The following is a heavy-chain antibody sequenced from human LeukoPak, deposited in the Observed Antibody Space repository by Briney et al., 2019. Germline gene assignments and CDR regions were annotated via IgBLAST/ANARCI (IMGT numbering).Heavy chain of an antibody. CDR1: GGSFSGYY. D-gene: IGHD3-10*01. Sequence: PSETLSLTCAIYGGSFSGYYWSWIRQPPGKGLEWMGEINHSGSTNYNPSLKRRGTISVDTSKKQFSLKLSSVTAADTAVYYCARNVYYGSGSYYKLPWFDPWGQGTLVTVSS. J-gene: IGHJ5*02. CDR3: ARNVYYGSGSYYKLPWFDP. CDR2: INHSGST. V-gene: IGHV4-34*01.